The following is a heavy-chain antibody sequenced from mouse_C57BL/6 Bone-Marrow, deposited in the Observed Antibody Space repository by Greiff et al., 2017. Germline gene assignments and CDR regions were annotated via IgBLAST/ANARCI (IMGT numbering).Heavy chain of an antibody. CDR1: GFSLTSYG. CDR2: IWGDGST. Sequence: VKLVESGPGLVAPSQSLSITCTVSGFSLTSYGVSWVRQPPGKGLEWLGVIWGDGSTNYPSALISRLSISKDNSKGQVYLKLNSLETDDTATYYCAKVYSNWYFDVWGTGTTVTVSS. J-gene: IGHJ1*03. V-gene: IGHV2-3*01. D-gene: IGHD2-5*01. CDR3: AKVYSNWYFDV.